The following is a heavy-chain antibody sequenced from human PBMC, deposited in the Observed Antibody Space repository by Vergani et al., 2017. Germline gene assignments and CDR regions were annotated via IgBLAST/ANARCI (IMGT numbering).Heavy chain of an antibody. CDR2: IYNSGNG. D-gene: IGHD3-16*01. Sequence: QMQLQESGPGLVKASETLSLTCTVSGDSINSRSYYWGWIRQPPGKGLEWIGSIYNSGNGDSSSSLKSRVTISADTSKNQFSLRLTSVTAADTAVYYCASVKYYSDSTSHFRGRYFDVWGRGTLVTVPS. V-gene: IGHV4-39*01. CDR3: ASVKYYSDSTSHFRGRYFDV. CDR1: GDSINSRSYY. J-gene: IGHJ2*01.